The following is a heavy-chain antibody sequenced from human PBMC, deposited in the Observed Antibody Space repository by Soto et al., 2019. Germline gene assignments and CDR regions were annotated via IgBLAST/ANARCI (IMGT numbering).Heavy chain of an antibody. D-gene: IGHD3-16*01. Sequence: EVQLVESGGGLVQPGGSLQLSCAASDFTFGDSAVPWIRQASGNGLEWVGRIRGKSRNYATGYAASVKGRFTISRDDSRNTAYLQMNSLKTEATAVYDCAYDLHYALDIWGQGTLVTVSS. J-gene: IGHJ4*02. CDR2: IRGKSRNYAT. V-gene: IGHV3-73*01. CDR1: DFTFGDSA. CDR3: AYDLHYALDI.